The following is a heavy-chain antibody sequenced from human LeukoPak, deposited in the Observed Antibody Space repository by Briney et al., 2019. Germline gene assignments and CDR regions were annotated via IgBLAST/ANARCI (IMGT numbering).Heavy chain of an antibody. CDR3: ARPGSVSGWFYYDS. CDR2: IYYSGST. D-gene: IGHD6-19*01. J-gene: IGHJ4*02. V-gene: IGHV4-39*01. CDR1: GESITRPEYS. Sequence: PSETLSLTCTVSGESITRPEYSWVWIRQPPGKGLEWIGTIYYSGSTSYSPSLRSRVTISKDTSKNQLSLELSSVTAADTALYFCARPGSVSGWFYYDSWGQGTRVTVSS.